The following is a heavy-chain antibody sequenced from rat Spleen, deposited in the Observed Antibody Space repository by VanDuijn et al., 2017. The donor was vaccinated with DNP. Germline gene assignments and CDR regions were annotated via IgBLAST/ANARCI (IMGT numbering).Heavy chain of an antibody. D-gene: IGHD1-5*01. Sequence: EVQLVESGGGLVQPGRSLRLSCAASGFTFSNLGMAWVRQAPTKGMEWVAFFSTSGGTTYYRDSVKGRFTVSRDNAYSTLYLQMDSLRSEDTATYYCARRRYNFDYWGQGVMVTVSS. CDR1: GFTFSNLG. J-gene: IGHJ2*01. CDR2: FSTSGGTT. V-gene: IGHV5S13*01. CDR3: ARRRYNFDY.